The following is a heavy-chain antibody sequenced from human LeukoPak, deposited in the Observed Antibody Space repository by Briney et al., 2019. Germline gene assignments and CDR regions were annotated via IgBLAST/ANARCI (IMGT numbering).Heavy chain of an antibody. J-gene: IGHJ6*02. V-gene: IGHV4-39*01. CDR2: IYYSGST. CDR3: ASTYDILTGYGTSYYYYGMDV. CDR1: GGSISSSSYS. Sequence: PSETLSLTCTVSGGSISSSSYSWGWIRQPPGKGLEWIGSIYYSGSTYYNPSLKSRVTISVDTSKNQFSLKLSSVTAADTAVYYCASTYDILTGYGTSYYYYGMDVWGQGTTVTVSS. D-gene: IGHD3-9*01.